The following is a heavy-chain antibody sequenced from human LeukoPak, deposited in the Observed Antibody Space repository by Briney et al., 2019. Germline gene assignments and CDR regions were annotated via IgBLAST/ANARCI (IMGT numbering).Heavy chain of an antibody. CDR3: ARDSANYYDSGGYHVT. Sequence: PGGSLRLSCAASGFTFSSYAMHWVRQAPGKGLEWVAVISYDGSNKYYADSVKGRFTISRDNSKNTLYLQMNSLRAEDTAVYYCARDSANYYDSGGYHVTWGQGTLVTVSS. J-gene: IGHJ5*02. CDR1: GFTFSSYA. CDR2: ISYDGSNK. V-gene: IGHV3-30*04. D-gene: IGHD3-22*01.